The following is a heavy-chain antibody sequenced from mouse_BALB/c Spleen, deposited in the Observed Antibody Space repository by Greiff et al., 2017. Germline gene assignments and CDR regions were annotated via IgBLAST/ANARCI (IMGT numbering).Heavy chain of an antibody. V-gene: IGHV5-17*02. CDR3: ARWGYGNYDAMDY. Sequence: VESGGGLVQPGGSRKLSCAASGFTFSSFGMHWVRQAPEKGLEWVAYISSGSSTIYYADTVKGRFTISRDTPKNTLFLQMTSLRSEDTAMYYCARWGYGNYDAMDYWGQGTSVTVSS. CDR1: GFTFSSFG. CDR2: ISSGSSTI. D-gene: IGHD2-10*02. J-gene: IGHJ4*01.